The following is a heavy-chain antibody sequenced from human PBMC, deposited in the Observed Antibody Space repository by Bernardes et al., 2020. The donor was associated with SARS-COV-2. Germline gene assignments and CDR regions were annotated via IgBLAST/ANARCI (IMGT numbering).Heavy chain of an antibody. J-gene: IGHJ6*02. CDR1: GFTFSCHV. CDR2: ISRSGGST. Sequence: GSLTLSCAASGFTFSCHVMSWVRQAPGKGLEWVSAISRSGGSTYYAHPVKGRFTNSRDNSKNTLYLQMNSLRAEDTAVYYCAKDRTESITIFGVVIIGSNGMDVWGQGTTVTVSS. D-gene: IGHD3-3*01. CDR3: AKDRTESITIFGVVIIGSNGMDV. V-gene: IGHV3-23*01.